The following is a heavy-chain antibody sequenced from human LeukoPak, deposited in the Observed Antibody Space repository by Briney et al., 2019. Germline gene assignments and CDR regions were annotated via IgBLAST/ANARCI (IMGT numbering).Heavy chain of an antibody. Sequence: GGSLRLSCAASGFTFSSYSMNWVRQAPGKGLEWVSSFGTRSTSIYHAGSVKGRFAISRDNAKNSLYLQMNSLRAEDTAVYYCAREVSEGFDFWGQGTLVTVSS. CDR2: FGTRSTSI. D-gene: IGHD3-22*01. J-gene: IGHJ4*02. CDR1: GFTFSSYS. CDR3: AREVSEGFDF. V-gene: IGHV3-21*01.